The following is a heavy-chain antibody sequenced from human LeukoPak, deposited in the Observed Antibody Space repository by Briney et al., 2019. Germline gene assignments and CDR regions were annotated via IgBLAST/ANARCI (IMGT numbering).Heavy chain of an antibody. J-gene: IGHJ3*02. CDR3: ASGGSLGAFDI. Sequence: SETLSLTCTVSGGSISSYYWSWIRQPPGKGLEWIGYIYYSGSTNYNPSLKSRVTISVDTSKNQFSLKLSSVTAADTAVYYCASGGSLGAFDIWGQGTMVTVSS. CDR2: IYYSGST. D-gene: IGHD5-12*01. CDR1: GGSISSYY. V-gene: IGHV4-59*01.